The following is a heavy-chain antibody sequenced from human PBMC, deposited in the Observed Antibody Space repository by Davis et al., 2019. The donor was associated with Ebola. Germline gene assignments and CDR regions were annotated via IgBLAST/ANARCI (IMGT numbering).Heavy chain of an antibody. D-gene: IGHD3-16*01. CDR1: GASVTFAY. V-gene: IGHV4-59*02. CDR2: IYYSGST. Sequence: GSLRLSCSVSGASVTFAYWNWIRQPPGKGLEWIGYIYYSGSTNYNPSLKSRVTISVDTSKNQFSLKLSSVTAADTAVYYCAGFGAFDIWGQGTMVTVSS. J-gene: IGHJ3*02. CDR3: AGFGAFDI.